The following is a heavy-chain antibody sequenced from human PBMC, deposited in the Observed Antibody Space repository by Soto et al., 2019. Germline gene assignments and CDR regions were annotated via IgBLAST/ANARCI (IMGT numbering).Heavy chain of an antibody. Sequence: LNFRISVVPLVRKKNGKGMEWLGRIRSNANNYATPYAAPVTGRFPISRDDSKSTAYLQMNSLNTEDTAVYHCTRHGGPADYKCFYFYVIDVRGQGTTVTGTS. D-gene: IGHD4-4*01. CDR1: LNFRISV. CDR2: IRSNANNYAT. J-gene: IGHJ6*02. CDR3: TRHGGPADYKCFYFYVIDV. V-gene: IGHV3-73*01.